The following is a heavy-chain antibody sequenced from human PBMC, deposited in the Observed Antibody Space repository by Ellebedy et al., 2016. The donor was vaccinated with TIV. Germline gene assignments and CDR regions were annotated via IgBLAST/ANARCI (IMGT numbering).Heavy chain of an antibody. Sequence: ASVKVSXKASGYTFTSYAISWVRQAPGQGLEWMGWINPNSGGTNYAQKFQGRVTITADKSTSTAYMELSSLRSEDTAVYYCAIGGVGYSYVPDYWGQGTLVTVSS. D-gene: IGHD5-18*01. CDR2: INPNSGGT. V-gene: IGHV1-18*01. CDR3: AIGGVGYSYVPDY. J-gene: IGHJ4*02. CDR1: GYTFTSYA.